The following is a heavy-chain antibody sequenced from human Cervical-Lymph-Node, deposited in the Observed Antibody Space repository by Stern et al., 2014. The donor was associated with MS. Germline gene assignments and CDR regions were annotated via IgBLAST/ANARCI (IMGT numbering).Heavy chain of an antibody. D-gene: IGHD3-22*01. CDR2: INPTGGST. Sequence: VQLVESEAEVKKPGASVKISCKAYGYTFTAYYLYWVRQASGQGLEWMGIINPTGGSTTYAQTFQGRVTMTADTSTSTVYMDLSSLTSEDTAIYYCARAGSGNSNYFDYWGQGTLVTVSP. V-gene: IGHV1-46*01. J-gene: IGHJ4*02. CDR1: GYTFTAYY. CDR3: ARAGSGNSNYFDY.